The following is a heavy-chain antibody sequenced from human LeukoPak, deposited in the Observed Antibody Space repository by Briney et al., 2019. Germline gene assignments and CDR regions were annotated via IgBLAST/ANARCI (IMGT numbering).Heavy chain of an antibody. Sequence: ASVKVSCKASGYTFTGYYMHWVRXAPGXGLXXXXXXNPNSXXXXYAQKFQGRVTMTRDTSISTAYMELSRLRSDDTAVYYCARVGLGHRLGYCSGGSCYSGDYYYYYMDVWGKGTTVTVSS. CDR1: GYTFTGYY. CDR2: XNPNSXXX. D-gene: IGHD2-15*01. J-gene: IGHJ6*03. V-gene: IGHV1-2*02. CDR3: ARVGLGHRLGYCSGGSCYSGDYYYYYMDV.